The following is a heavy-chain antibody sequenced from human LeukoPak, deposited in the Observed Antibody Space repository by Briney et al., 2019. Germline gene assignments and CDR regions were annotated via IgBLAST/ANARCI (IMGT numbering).Heavy chain of an antibody. V-gene: IGHV1-2*02. D-gene: IGHD2-8*01. Sequence: GASVKVSCKASGYTFTGYYMHWVRQAPGQGLEWMGWINPNSGGTNYAQKFQGRVTMTRDTSISTAYMELSRLRSDDTAVYYCARDHEHVWHAFDIWGQGTMVTVSS. CDR2: INPNSGGT. CDR1: GYTFTGYY. CDR3: ARDHEHVWHAFDI. J-gene: IGHJ3*02.